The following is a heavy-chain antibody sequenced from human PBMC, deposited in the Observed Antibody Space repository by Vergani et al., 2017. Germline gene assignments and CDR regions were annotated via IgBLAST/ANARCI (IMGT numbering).Heavy chain of an antibody. D-gene: IGHD4-17*01. CDR3: AREGTVTTGLEDY. CDR2: IYSGGST. V-gene: IGHV3-53*01. Sequence: VQLQESGPGLVKPSETLSLTCTVSGGSISSYYWSWIRQPPGKGLEWVSVIYSGGSTYYADSVKGRFTISRDNSKNTLYLQMNSLRAEDTAVYYCAREGTVTTGLEDYWGQGTLVTVSS. CDR1: GGSISSYY. J-gene: IGHJ4*02.